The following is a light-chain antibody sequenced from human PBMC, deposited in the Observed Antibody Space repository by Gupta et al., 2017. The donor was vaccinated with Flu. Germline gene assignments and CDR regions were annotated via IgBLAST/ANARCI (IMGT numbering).Light chain of an antibody. V-gene: IGKV1-5*03. CDR1: QSISNW. CDR2: KAS. CDR3: LQYNSYSWT. J-gene: IGKJ1*01. Sequence: GDRVTITCRASQSISNWLAWLLQKPGKPPKLLIQKASNLESGVPSRFSGRGSGTEFTLTISSLQPDDFATYYCLQYNSYSWTFGQGTRVEIK.